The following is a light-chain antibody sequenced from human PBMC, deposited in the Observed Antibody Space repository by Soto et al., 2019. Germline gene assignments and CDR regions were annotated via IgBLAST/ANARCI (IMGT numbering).Light chain of an antibody. CDR3: QNYNDWGT. CDR2: GAS. J-gene: IGKJ2*01. V-gene: IGKV3-15*01. CDR1: QSVNSN. Sequence: EIVMTQSPATLSVSPGERATLSCRASQSVNSNLAWYQQKPGQAPRLLIYGASTRATGIPARFSGSGSGTEFTLTISSLQSEDFAIYYCQNYNDWGTFGQGTKLEIK.